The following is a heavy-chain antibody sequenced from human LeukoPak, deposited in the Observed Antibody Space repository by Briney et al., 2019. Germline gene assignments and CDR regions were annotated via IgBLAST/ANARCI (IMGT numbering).Heavy chain of an antibody. CDR1: RFTFSSYS. V-gene: IGHV3-48*01. Sequence: PGGSLRLSCAASRFTFSSYSMNWVRQAPGKGLEGVSYISGSSTTIYYADSVKGRFTISRDNAKNSLSLQMNSLRAEDTAVYYCARGRRYFDPLDYWGQGTLVTVSS. J-gene: IGHJ4*02. D-gene: IGHD3-9*01. CDR2: ISGSSTTI. CDR3: ARGRRYFDPLDY.